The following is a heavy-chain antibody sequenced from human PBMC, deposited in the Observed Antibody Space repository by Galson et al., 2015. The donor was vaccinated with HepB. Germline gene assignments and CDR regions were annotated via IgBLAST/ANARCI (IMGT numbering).Heavy chain of an antibody. CDR3: AKDPTPEYSYGRIDY. J-gene: IGHJ4*02. CDR2: ISGSGGST. CDR1: GFTFSSYA. Sequence: SLRLSCAASGFTFSSYAMSWVRQAPGKGLEWVSAISGSGGSTYYADSVKGRFTISRDNSKNTLYLQMNSLRAEDTAVYYCAKDPTPEYSYGRIDYWGQGTLVTVPS. D-gene: IGHD5-18*01. V-gene: IGHV3-23*01.